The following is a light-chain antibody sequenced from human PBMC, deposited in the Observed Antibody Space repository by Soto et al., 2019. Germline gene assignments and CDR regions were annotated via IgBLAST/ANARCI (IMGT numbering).Light chain of an antibody. J-gene: IGLJ7*01. CDR2: SNN. Sequence: QSVLTQPPSASGTPGQRVTISCSGSSSNIGTNTVNWYQHLPGTAPKLLIYSNNQRPSGVPDRFSGSKSDTSASLAISGLLSEDEADYYCAAWDDSLNGPVFGGGTQLTVL. CDR3: AAWDDSLNGPV. V-gene: IGLV1-44*01. CDR1: SSNIGTNT.